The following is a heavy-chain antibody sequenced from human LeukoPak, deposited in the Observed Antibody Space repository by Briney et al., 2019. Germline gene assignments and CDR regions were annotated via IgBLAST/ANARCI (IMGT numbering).Heavy chain of an antibody. V-gene: IGHV3-23*01. CDR2: ISGSGGST. J-gene: IGHJ4*02. D-gene: IGHD6-19*01. Sequence: SGGSLRLSCAASGFTFSSYAMSWVRQAPGKGLEWVSAISGSGGSTYYADSVKGQFTISRDNSKNTLYLQMNSLRAEDTAVYYCAKDLIAVAGTLSDWGQGTLVTVSS. CDR3: AKDLIAVAGTLSD. CDR1: GFTFSSYA.